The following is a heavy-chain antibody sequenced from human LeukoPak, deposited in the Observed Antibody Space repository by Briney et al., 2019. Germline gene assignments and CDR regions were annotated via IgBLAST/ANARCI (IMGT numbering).Heavy chain of an antibody. CDR2: ISYDGSNK. CDR1: GFTFSSYA. Sequence: PGRSLRLSCAASGFTFSSYAMHWVRQAPGKGLEWVAVISYDGSNKYYADSVKGRLTISRDNSKNTLYLQMNSLRAEDTAVYYCARGVGPILVAGPPDAFDIWGQGTMVTVSS. V-gene: IGHV3-30-3*01. J-gene: IGHJ3*02. D-gene: IGHD6-19*01. CDR3: ARGVGPILVAGPPDAFDI.